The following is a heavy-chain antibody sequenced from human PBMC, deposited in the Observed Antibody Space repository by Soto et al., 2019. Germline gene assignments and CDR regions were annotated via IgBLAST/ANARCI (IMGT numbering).Heavy chain of an antibody. CDR3: ARGKLSDYVWGSYRYHFDY. V-gene: IGHV4-34*01. CDR1: GGSFSGYY. Sequence: SETLSLTCAVYGGSFSGYYWSWIRQPPGKGLEWIGEINHSGSTNYNPSLKSRVTISVDTSKNQFSLRLSSVTAADTAVYYCARGKLSDYVWGSYRYHFDYWGQGTVVTVSS. D-gene: IGHD3-16*02. CDR2: INHSGST. J-gene: IGHJ4*02.